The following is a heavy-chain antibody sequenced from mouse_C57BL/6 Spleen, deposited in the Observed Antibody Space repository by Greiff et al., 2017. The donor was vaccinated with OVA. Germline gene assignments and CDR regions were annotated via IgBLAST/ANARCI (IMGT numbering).Heavy chain of an antibody. CDR3: TVDSSGFYY. CDR2: ISSGGDYI. Sequence: EVKLMESGEGLVKPGGSLKLSCAASGFTFSSYAMSWVRQTPEKRLEWVAYISSGGDYIYYADTVKGRFTISRDNARNTLYLQMSRLKSEDTAMYYCTVDSSGFYYWGQSTTLTVSS. V-gene: IGHV5-9-1*02. CDR1: GFTFSSYA. D-gene: IGHD3-2*02. J-gene: IGHJ2*01.